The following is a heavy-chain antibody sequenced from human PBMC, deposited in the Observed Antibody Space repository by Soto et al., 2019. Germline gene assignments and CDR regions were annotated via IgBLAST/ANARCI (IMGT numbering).Heavy chain of an antibody. Sequence: GGSLRLSCAASGFTFSTYAMSWVRQAPGKGLEWVSAISGSGENTYYADSVKGRFTISRDNSKNTLYLQMSSLRADDTAVYSCAKSPRTLPGISDHWYINLWGRGSLVTVSS. D-gene: IGHD1-20*01. J-gene: IGHJ2*01. V-gene: IGHV3-23*01. CDR3: AKSPRTLPGISDHWYINL. CDR2: ISGSGENT. CDR1: GFTFSTYA.